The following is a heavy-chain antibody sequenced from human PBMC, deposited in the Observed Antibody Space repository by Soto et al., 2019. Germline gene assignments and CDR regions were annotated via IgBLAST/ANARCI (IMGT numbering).Heavy chain of an antibody. Sequence: SETLSLTCAVYGGSFSGYYWSWIRQPPGKGLEWNGEINHSGSTNYNPSLKSRVTISVDTSKNQFSLKLSSVTAADTAVYYCARDPGRRRTMVRGVIGYYYGLDVWGLGTTLTVS. J-gene: IGHJ6*02. V-gene: IGHV4-34*01. CDR1: GGSFSGYY. CDR3: ARDPGRRRTMVRGVIGYYYGLDV. CDR2: INHSGST. D-gene: IGHD3-10*01.